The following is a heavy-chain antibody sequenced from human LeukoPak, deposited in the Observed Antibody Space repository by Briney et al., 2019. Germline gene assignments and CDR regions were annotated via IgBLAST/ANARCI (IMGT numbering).Heavy chain of an antibody. D-gene: IGHD1-20*01. Sequence: SETLSLTCPVSGGSISSYYWSWIRQPPGKGLEWIGYIYTSGSTNYNPSLKSRVTISVDTSKNQFSLKLSSVTAADTAVYYCARLITGAFDYWGQGTLVTVSS. V-gene: IGHV4-4*09. CDR1: GGSISSYY. CDR3: ARLITGAFDY. CDR2: IYTSGST. J-gene: IGHJ4*02.